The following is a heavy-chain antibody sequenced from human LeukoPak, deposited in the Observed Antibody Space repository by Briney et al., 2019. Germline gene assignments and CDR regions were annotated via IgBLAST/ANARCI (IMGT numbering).Heavy chain of an antibody. D-gene: IGHD6-6*01. CDR1: GFTFSSYW. CDR2: IKQDGSEK. CDR3: ARGSIAARPRYFDY. V-gene: IGHV3-7*01. J-gene: IGHJ4*02. Sequence: GGSLRLSCAASGFTFSSYWMSWVRQAPGKGLEWVANIKQDGSEKYYVDSVKGRFTISRDNAKNSLYLQMNSLRAEDTAVYYCARGSIAARPRYFDYWGQGTLVTVSS.